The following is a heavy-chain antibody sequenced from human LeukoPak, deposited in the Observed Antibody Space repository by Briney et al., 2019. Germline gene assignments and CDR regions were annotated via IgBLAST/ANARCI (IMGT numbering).Heavy chain of an antibody. Sequence: GGSLRLSWAVYGLRFGSFWMSWVRQAPGKGLEWVAKINQDGSEKYFVDSVRGRFTISIDTSKISLHLQMITLRAKDTAVYYCARERDSRFFDYWGQGTLATVSS. V-gene: IGHV3-7*01. CDR1: GLRFGSFW. J-gene: IGHJ4*02. CDR3: ARERDSRFFDY. D-gene: IGHD6-13*01. CDR2: INQDGSEK.